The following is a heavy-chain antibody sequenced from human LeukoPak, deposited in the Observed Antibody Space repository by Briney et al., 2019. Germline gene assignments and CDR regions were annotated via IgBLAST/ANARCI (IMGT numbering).Heavy chain of an antibody. J-gene: IGHJ4*02. CDR1: GFPFSTYW. D-gene: IGHD3-10*01. CDR3: ARDGMTYGRHFDY. Sequence: PGGSLRLSCAASGFPFSTYWMSWVRQAPGKGLVWVSRINSDGSGTRYADFVKGRFTISRDNAKSTVYLQMNSLRTDDTAVYYCARDGMTYGRHFDYWGQGILVTVSS. CDR2: INSDGSGT. V-gene: IGHV3-74*01.